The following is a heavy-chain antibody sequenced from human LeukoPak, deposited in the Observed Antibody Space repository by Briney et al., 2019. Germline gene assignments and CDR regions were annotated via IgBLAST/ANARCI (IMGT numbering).Heavy chain of an antibody. CDR3: ARDGDYDSSEYYFDY. J-gene: IGHJ4*02. V-gene: IGHV1-69*05. D-gene: IGHD3-22*01. CDR2: IIPIFGTA. Sequence: SAKVSCKASGGTFSSYAISWVRQAPGQGLEWMGRIIPIFGTANYAQKFQGRVTITTDESTSTAYMELSSLRSEDKAVYYCARDGDYDSSEYYFDYWGQGTLVTVSS. CDR1: GGTFSSYA.